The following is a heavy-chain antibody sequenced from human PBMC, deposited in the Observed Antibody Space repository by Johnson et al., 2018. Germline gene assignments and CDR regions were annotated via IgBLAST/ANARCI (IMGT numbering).Heavy chain of an antibody. CDR1: GFTFDDHA. Sequence: QVQLVQSGGGLVKPGGSLRLSCAASGFTFDDHAMTWIRQAPGKGLECISYISSSGYTIKYTDSVKGRFTTSRDNAQNSLYLQMNSLRAEDTALYYCVREGSMAEVVNGFDSWGLGTMVTVSS. CDR2: ISSSGYTI. J-gene: IGHJ3*01. V-gene: IGHV3-11*01. D-gene: IGHD5-12*01. CDR3: VREGSMAEVVNGFDS.